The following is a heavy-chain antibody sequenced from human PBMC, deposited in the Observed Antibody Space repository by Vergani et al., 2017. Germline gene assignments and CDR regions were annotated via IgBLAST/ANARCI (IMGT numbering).Heavy chain of an antibody. CDR2: IYYSGST. CDR1: NDSVSSTFYY. Sequence: QVQLQESGPGLVKPSETLSLTCTVSNDSVSSTFYYWGWIRQTPGKGLEWIGSIYYSGSTYYNPSLKSRVTISVDTSKNQFSLKLSSVTSADTAVYYCARHQNYFSGYSYGYFDYWGQGTLVTVSS. D-gene: IGHD5-18*01. CDR3: ARHQNYFSGYSYGYFDY. J-gene: IGHJ4*02. V-gene: IGHV4-39*01.